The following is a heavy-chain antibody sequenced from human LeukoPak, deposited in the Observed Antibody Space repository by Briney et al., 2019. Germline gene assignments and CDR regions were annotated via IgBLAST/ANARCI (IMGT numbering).Heavy chain of an antibody. Sequence: PSETPSLTCTVSGGSISSGSYYWSWIRQPAGKGLEWIGRIYTSGSTNYNPSLKSRVTISVDTSKNQFSLKLTSVTTADTAVYYCARGGYCGGDCYFYYWGQGTLVTVSS. CDR2: IYTSGST. CDR3: ARGGYCGGDCYFYY. V-gene: IGHV4-61*02. D-gene: IGHD2-21*02. J-gene: IGHJ4*02. CDR1: GGSISSGSYY.